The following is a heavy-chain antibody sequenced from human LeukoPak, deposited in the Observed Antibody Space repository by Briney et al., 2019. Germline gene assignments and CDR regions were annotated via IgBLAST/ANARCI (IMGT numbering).Heavy chain of an antibody. Sequence: GSLRLSCVVSGFSFSSFEMNWVRQPPGKGLEWIGEINHSGSTNYNPSLRSRVTISVDTSKNQFSLKLSSVTAADTAVYYCARGSFSVRYFDLWGRGTLVTVSS. CDR2: INHSGST. CDR3: ARGSFSVRYFDL. CDR1: GFSFSSFE. D-gene: IGHD2-8*01. V-gene: IGHV4-34*01. J-gene: IGHJ2*01.